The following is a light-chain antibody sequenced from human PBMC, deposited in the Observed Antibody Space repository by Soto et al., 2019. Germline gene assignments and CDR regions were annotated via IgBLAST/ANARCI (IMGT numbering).Light chain of an antibody. CDR1: SSSIGANYD. J-gene: IGLJ1*01. V-gene: IGLV1-40*01. CDR3: QSYDRSLSGYV. Sequence: QSVLTQPPSVSGAPGQRVTISCTGSSSSIGANYDVNWYQQLSEEPHGVPDRFSGSKSGTSASLAITGLQAEDEADYYCQSYDRSLSGYVFGTGTKVTVL. CDR2: S.